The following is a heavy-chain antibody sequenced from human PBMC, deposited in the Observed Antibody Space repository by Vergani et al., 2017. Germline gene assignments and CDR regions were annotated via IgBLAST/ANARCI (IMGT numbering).Heavy chain of an antibody. D-gene: IGHD6-19*01. CDR1: GHSISTSNYY. J-gene: IGHJ1*01. Sequence: QLQLQQSGPGLVKPSETLSLTCTVSGHSISTSNYYWGWIRQPPGKGLEWIGNIYYTGSTYYNPSLKSRVTISVDTAKDHFSLQLSSVTATDTAVYYCAGDTQRWQRAGRWGQGLLGSGSS. V-gene: IGHV4-39*02. CDR2: IYYTGST. CDR3: AGDTQRWQRAGR.